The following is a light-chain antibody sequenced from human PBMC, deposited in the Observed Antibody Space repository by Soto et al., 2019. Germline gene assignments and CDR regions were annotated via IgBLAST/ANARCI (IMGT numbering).Light chain of an antibody. Sequence: DIQMTQSPATLSASVGASVTITCRASQSFSSWLAWYQQKPGKAPKLLIYDASSVESGGPSRFSGSGSGTEFPPDIRSLQPDGFATDYRQLYKSNSGLYFGGGTQVAIK. CDR3: QLYKSNSGLY. J-gene: IGKJ4*01. CDR2: DAS. V-gene: IGKV1-5*01. CDR1: QSFSSW.